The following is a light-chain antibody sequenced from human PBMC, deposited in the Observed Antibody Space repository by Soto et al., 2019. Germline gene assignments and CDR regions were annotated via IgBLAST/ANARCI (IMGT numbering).Light chain of an antibody. Sequence: DIQLTQSPAFLSSSASERFTITCRASQGTSSYLAWFQQKPGRAPKLLIYGASTLQSGVPARFSGSGSGTDFTLTISNLQPEDFATYYCQQLNAYPLTFGQGTRLEIK. J-gene: IGKJ5*01. V-gene: IGKV1-9*01. CDR2: GAS. CDR1: QGTSSY. CDR3: QQLNAYPLT.